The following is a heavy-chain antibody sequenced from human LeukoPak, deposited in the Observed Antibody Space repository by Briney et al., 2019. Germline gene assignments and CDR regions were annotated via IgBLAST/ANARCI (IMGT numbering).Heavy chain of an antibody. CDR3: ARGRNYFDY. V-gene: IGHV1-69*04. Sequence: ASVKVSCKVPGGTFNTYGITWVRQAPGQGLEWMGRIIPVLEMATYAQKYEGRVKITADKSTTTIYLFLSSLTSDVTAVYYCARGRNYFDYWGQGSLVTVSS. CDR1: GGTFNTYG. CDR2: IIPVLEMA. J-gene: IGHJ4*01.